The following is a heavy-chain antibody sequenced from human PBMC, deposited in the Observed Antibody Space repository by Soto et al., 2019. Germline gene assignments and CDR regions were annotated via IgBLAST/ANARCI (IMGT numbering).Heavy chain of an antibody. J-gene: IGHJ4*02. V-gene: IGHV3-7*01. Sequence: EVQLVESGGGLVQPGGSLRLSCAASGFTFSSYWMSWVRQAPGKGLEWVANIKQDGSEKYYVDSVKGRFTISRDNAKNSLYLQMNSLRAEDTAVYYCAREDYYYDSSGYFLDYWGQGTLVTVSS. CDR2: IKQDGSEK. CDR3: AREDYYYDSSGYFLDY. D-gene: IGHD3-22*01. CDR1: GFTFSSYW.